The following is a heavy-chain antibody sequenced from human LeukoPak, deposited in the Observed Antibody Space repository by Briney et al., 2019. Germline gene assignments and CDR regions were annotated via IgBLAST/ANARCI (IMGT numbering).Heavy chain of an antibody. CDR2: IYYSGST. D-gene: IGHD3-22*01. Sequence: SETLSLTCTVSGCSISTYYWSWIRQPPGKGLEWIGHIYYSGSTNYNPSLKSRVTIAVDTSKNHFSLKLSSVTAADTAVYYCTRNYDSSGYTTFGYWGRGTLVTVSS. V-gene: IGHV4-59*01. CDR3: TRNYDSSGYTTFGY. J-gene: IGHJ4*02. CDR1: GCSISTYY.